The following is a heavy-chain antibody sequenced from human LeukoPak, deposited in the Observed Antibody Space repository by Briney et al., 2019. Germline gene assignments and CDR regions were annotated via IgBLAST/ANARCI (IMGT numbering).Heavy chain of an antibody. D-gene: IGHD3-3*01. CDR1: GYTFTSYD. CDR3: ARGMGFWSGYYGY. J-gene: IGHJ4*02. V-gene: IGHV1-8*01. CDR2: MNPNSGNT. Sequence: ASVKVSCKASGYTFTSYDIHWVRQAPGQGLEWVAWMNPNSGNTGYAQKFQGRVTLTRNNPSSTVYMELNSLKFEDTAVYYCARGMGFWSGYYGYWGQGTPVTVSS.